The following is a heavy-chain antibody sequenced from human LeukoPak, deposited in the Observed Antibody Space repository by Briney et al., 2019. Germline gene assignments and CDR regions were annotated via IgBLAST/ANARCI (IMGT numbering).Heavy chain of an antibody. CDR2: IYYSGST. J-gene: IGHJ5*02. D-gene: IGHD5-12*01. Sequence: SETLSLTCTVSGGSISSYYWSWIRQPPGKGLEWVGYIYYSGSTNYNPSLKSRVTISVDTSKNQFSLRLSSVTAADTAVYYCARQSSYGATYNGFDPWGKETLVTFPS. V-gene: IGHV4-59*01. CDR1: GGSISSYY. CDR3: ARQSSYGATYNGFDP.